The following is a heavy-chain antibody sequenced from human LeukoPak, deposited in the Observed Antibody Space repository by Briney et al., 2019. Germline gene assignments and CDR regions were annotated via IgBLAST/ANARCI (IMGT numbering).Heavy chain of an antibody. CDR3: AKDRRVGSSSSGGYWYFDL. CDR2: IRYDGSNK. J-gene: IGHJ2*01. V-gene: IGHV3-30*02. D-gene: IGHD6-6*01. CDR1: GFTFSSYG. Sequence: GGSLRLSCAASGFTFSSYGMHWVRQAPGKGLEWVAFIRYDGSNKYYADSVKGRFTISRDNSKNTLYLQMNSLRAEDTAVYYCAKDRRVGSSSSGGYWYFDLWGRGTLVTVSS.